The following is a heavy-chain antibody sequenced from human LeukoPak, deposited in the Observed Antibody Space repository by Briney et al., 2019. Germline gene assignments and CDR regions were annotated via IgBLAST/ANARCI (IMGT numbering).Heavy chain of an antibody. V-gene: IGHV3-11*04. CDR3: ARGKGASTEFDN. CDR2: ISSLSGTI. Sequence: GGSLRLSCAASGFTVSSNYMSWVRQAPGEGLGWVSYISSLSGTIYYADSVKGRFTISRDNAKNSLYLQMNSLRVEDTAVCYCARGKGASTEFDNWGQGTLVTVSS. J-gene: IGHJ4*02. CDR1: GFTVSSNY. D-gene: IGHD1-26*01.